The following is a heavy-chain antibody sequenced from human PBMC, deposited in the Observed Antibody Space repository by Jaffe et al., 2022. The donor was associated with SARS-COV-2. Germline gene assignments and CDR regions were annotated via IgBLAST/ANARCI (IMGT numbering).Heavy chain of an antibody. CDR3: ARVGYDILTGYSSRGAFDI. D-gene: IGHD3-9*01. V-gene: IGHV1-3*01. CDR2: INAGNGNT. CDR1: GYTFTSYA. Sequence: QVQLVQSGAEVKKPGASVKVSCKASGYTFTSYAMHWVRQAPGQRLEWMGWINAGNGNTKYSQKFQGRVTITRDTSASTAYMELSSLRSEDTAVYYCARVGYDILTGYSSRGAFDIWGQGTMVTVSS. J-gene: IGHJ3*02.